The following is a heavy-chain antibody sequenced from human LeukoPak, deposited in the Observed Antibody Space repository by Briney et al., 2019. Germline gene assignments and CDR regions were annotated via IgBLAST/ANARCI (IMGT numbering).Heavy chain of an antibody. J-gene: IGHJ6*03. CDR3: AREGGYSGYDQIYYYYYYMDV. Sequence: SETLSLTCTVSDYSISSSYDWGWIRQPPGKGLEWFGIIYHSGSTYYNPSLKSRVTISVDTSKNQFSLKLSSVTAADTAVYYCAREGGYSGYDQIYYYYYYMDVWGKGTTVTISS. CDR1: DYSISSSYD. V-gene: IGHV4-38-2*02. CDR2: IYHSGST. D-gene: IGHD5-12*01.